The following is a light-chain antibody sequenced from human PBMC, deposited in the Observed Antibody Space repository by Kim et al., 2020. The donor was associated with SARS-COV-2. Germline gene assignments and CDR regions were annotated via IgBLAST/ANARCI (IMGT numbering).Light chain of an antibody. Sequence: SYELTQPPSVSVAPGKTARITCGGNNIGSKSVHWYQQKPGQAPVLVIYYDSDRPSGIPERFSGSNSGNKATLTISRVEAGDEADYYCQVWDSSSDHYVFGTGTKVTVL. V-gene: IGLV3-21*04. J-gene: IGLJ1*01. CDR1: NIGSKS. CDR3: QVWDSSSDHYV. CDR2: YDS.